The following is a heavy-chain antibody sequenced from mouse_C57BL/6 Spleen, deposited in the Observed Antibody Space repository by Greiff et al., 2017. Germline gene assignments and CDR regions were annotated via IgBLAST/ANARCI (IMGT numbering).Heavy chain of an antibody. CDR3: AREGHGSSYAY. CDR2: ISDGGSYT. Sequence: EVMLVESGGGLVKPGGSLKLSCAASGFTFSSYAMSWVRQTPEKRLEWVATISDGGSYTYYPDNVKGRFTISRDNAKNNLYLQMSHRKSEDTAMYYCAREGHGSSYAYWGQGTLVTVSA. CDR1: GFTFSSYA. V-gene: IGHV5-4*01. D-gene: IGHD1-1*01. J-gene: IGHJ3*01.